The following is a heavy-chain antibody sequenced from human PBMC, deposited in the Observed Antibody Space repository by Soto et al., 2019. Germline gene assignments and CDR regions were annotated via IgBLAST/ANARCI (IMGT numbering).Heavy chain of an antibody. CDR1: GFTFSSYA. CDR2: ISGSADST. D-gene: IGHD1-26*01. V-gene: IGHV3-23*01. CDR3: ARRGSGSYYDY. J-gene: IGHJ4*02. Sequence: EVQLLESGGSLVQPGGSLRLSCAASGFTFSSYAMRWVRQAPGKGLEWVSAISGSADSTYYADSVKGRFTISRDNSKNTLYLQMNSLRAEDTAKYYCARRGSGSYYDYWGQGTLVTVSS.